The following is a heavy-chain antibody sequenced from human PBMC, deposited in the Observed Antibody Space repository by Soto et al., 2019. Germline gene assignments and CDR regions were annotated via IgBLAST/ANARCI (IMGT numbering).Heavy chain of an antibody. J-gene: IGHJ4*02. CDR3: TSSSVSDIVVVAAASELDY. CDR2: ISYDGRNK. Sequence: QVQLVESGEGVVQPGRSLRLSCAASGFTFKSNAMHWVRQAPGKGLEWVAVISYDGRNKHYTDSVKGRFTISRDNSKNTLYVQMNGLRPEDTAVYYCTSSSVSDIVVVAAASELDYWGQGTLVTVSS. V-gene: IGHV3-30*04. D-gene: IGHD2-15*01. CDR1: GFTFKSNA.